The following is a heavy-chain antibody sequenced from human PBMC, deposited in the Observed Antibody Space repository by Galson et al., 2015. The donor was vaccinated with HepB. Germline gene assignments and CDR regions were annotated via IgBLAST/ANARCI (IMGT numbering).Heavy chain of an antibody. V-gene: IGHV3-48*01. J-gene: IGHJ6*03. Sequence: SLRLSCAASGFTFSSYSMNWVRQAPGKGLEWVSYISSSSSTIYYADSVKGQFTISRDNAKNSLYLQMNSLRAEDTAVYYCARDPLAAGTTYYYYYMDVWGKGTTVTVSS. CDR3: ARDPLAAGTTYYYYYMDV. CDR1: GFTFSSYS. CDR2: ISSSSSTI. D-gene: IGHD6-13*01.